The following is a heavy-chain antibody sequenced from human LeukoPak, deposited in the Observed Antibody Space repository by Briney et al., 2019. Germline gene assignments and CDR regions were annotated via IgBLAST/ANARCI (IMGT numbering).Heavy chain of an antibody. CDR2: IYYSGST. V-gene: IGHV4-39*01. CDR1: GGSIRSSRYY. D-gene: IGHD2-15*01. J-gene: IGHJ3*02. Sequence: SETLSLTCTVSGGSIRSSRYYWGWIRQPPGKGLEWIGSIYYSGSTYCNPSLKSRVTISVDTSKNQFSLKLSSVTAADTAVYYCATRLRYCSGGSGYPFDAFDIWGQGTMVTVSS. CDR3: ATRLRYCSGGSGYPFDAFDI.